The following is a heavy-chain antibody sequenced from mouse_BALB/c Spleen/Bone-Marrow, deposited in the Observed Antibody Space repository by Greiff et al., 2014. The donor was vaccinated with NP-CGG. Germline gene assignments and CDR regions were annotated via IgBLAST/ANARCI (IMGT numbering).Heavy chain of an antibody. V-gene: IGHV14-3*02. Sequence: VQLQQSGAELVKPGASVKLSCTASGFNIKDTYMHWVKQRPEQGLEWIGRIDPANGNTKYDPKFQGKATITADTSSNTAYLQLSSLTSEDTAVYYCAGLDLFAYRGQGTLVTVSA. D-gene: IGHD3-3*01. J-gene: IGHJ3*01. CDR3: AGLDLFAY. CDR1: GFNIKDTY. CDR2: IDPANGNT.